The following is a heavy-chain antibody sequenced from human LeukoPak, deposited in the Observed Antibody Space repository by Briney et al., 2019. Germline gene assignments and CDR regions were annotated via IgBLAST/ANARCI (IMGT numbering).Heavy chain of an antibody. J-gene: IGHJ5*02. CDR3: ARVLTGSWDWFDP. CDR1: KFSFSAYW. Sequence: PGGSLRLSCAASKFSFSAYWMHWVRQAPGKGLVWVARINSDGSRTNYADSVKGRFTISRDNAKNTLYLQMNSLRAEDTAVYYCARVLTGSWDWFDPWGQATLVTVSS. V-gene: IGHV3-74*01. CDR2: INSDGSRT. D-gene: IGHD2-8*02.